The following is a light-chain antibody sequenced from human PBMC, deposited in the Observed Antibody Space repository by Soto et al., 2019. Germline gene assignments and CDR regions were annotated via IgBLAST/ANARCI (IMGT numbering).Light chain of an antibody. J-gene: IGKJ2*01. CDR3: QQYINWPPYT. Sequence: EIVMTQSPATLSVSPGERATLSCRASQSISSNLAWYQQKPGQAPRLLIYGASTRATGIPARFSGSGSGTEFTLTISSLQSEDFAVYYCQQYINWPPYTFGQGTKREIK. CDR1: QSISSN. CDR2: GAS. V-gene: IGKV3-15*01.